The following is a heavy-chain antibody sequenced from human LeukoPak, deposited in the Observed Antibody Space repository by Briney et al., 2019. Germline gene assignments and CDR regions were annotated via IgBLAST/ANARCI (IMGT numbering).Heavy chain of an antibody. D-gene: IGHD6-13*01. Sequence: GGSLRRSCAASGFTVSSNYMTWVRQAPGRGLEWVSVVYTGGSTYSADSVKGRFTISRDNSKNTLYLQMNSLRAEDTAVYYCARGLAAAGLYFDYWGQGTLVTVSS. V-gene: IGHV3-53*01. CDR3: ARGLAAAGLYFDY. J-gene: IGHJ4*02. CDR2: VYTGGST. CDR1: GFTVSSNY.